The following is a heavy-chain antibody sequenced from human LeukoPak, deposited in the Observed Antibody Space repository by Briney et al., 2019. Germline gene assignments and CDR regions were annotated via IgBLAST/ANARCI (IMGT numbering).Heavy chain of an antibody. CDR1: GFTFSSYA. CDR3: AKESPYGDNRLYYFDY. V-gene: IGHV3-23*01. D-gene: IGHD4-17*01. Sequence: GGSLRLSCAASGFTFSSYAMSWVRQAPGKGLEWVSVISSTGGPTYYADSVKGRFTISRDNSRNTVYLQMNSLRAEDTAVYYWAKESPYGDNRLYYFDYWGQGTLVTVSS. CDR2: ISSTGGPT. J-gene: IGHJ4*02.